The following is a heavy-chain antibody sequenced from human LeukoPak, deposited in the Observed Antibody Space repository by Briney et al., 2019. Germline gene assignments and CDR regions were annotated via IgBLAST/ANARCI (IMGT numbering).Heavy chain of an antibody. CDR3: ARGGLGCSGGSCYSAFDI. J-gene: IGHJ3*02. V-gene: IGHV1-69*05. D-gene: IGHD2-15*01. Sequence: ASVKVSCKASGYTFTGYYMHWVRQAPGQGLEWMGRIIPIFGTANYAQKFQGRVTITTDESTSTAYMELSSLRSEDTAVYYCARGGLGCSGGSCYSAFDIWGQGTMVTVSS. CDR2: IIPIFGTA. CDR1: GYTFTGYY.